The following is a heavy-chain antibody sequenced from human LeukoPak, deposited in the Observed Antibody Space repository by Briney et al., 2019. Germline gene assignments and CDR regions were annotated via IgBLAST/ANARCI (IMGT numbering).Heavy chain of an antibody. CDR3: ARGPRRGSGLARFDY. D-gene: IGHD1-26*01. V-gene: IGHV4-34*01. CDR1: GGSFSGYY. Sequence: SETLSLTCAVYGGSFSGYYWSWIRQPPGKGLEWIGEINHSGSTNYNPSLKSRVTISVDTSKNQFSLKLSSVTAADTAVYYCARGPRRGSGLARFDYWGQGTLVTVSS. CDR2: INHSGST. J-gene: IGHJ4*02.